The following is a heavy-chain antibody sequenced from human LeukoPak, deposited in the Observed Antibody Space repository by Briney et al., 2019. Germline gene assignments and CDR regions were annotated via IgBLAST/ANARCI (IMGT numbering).Heavy chain of an antibody. V-gene: IGHV1-2*02. CDR3: AREDGSGSNY. CDR1: GYTFTGYY. Sequence: ASVKVSCKASGYTFTGYYMHWVRQAPGQGLEWMGWINPNSGGTNYAQKFQGRVTMTRDTSTSTVYMELSSLRSEDTAVYYCAREDGSGSNYWGQGTLVTVSS. D-gene: IGHD3-10*01. CDR2: INPNSGGT. J-gene: IGHJ4*02.